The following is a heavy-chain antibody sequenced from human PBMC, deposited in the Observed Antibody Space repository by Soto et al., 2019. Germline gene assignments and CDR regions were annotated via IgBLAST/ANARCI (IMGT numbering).Heavy chain of an antibody. CDR3: ARGGYSSSWARLLPFDY. CDR1: GYTFTSYY. V-gene: IGHV1-46*01. J-gene: IGHJ4*02. D-gene: IGHD6-13*01. Sequence: ASVKVSCKASGYTFTSYYMHWVRQAPGQGLEWMGIINPSGGSTSYAQKFQGRVTMTRDTSTSTVYMELSSLRSEDTAVYYCARGGYSSSWARLLPFDYWGQGTLVTVSS. CDR2: INPSGGST.